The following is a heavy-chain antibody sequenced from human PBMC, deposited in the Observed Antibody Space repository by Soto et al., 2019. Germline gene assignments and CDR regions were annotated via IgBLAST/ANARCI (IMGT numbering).Heavy chain of an antibody. Sequence: PGGSLRLSCAASGFTFSSFAMSWVRQAPGKGLEWVSAVSGSGGATVYADSVKGRFTISRDNSRNTLYLQMNFLRGGDTAVYYCAKALWFGESSHYFDYWGQGTLVTVSS. V-gene: IGHV3-23*01. CDR2: VSGSGGAT. D-gene: IGHD3-10*01. CDR3: AKALWFGESSHYFDY. J-gene: IGHJ4*02. CDR1: GFTFSSFA.